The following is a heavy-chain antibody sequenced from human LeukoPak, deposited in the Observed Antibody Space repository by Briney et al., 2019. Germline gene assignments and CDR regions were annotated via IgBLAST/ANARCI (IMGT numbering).Heavy chain of an antibody. CDR2: IYYGGST. CDR3: ARVSGTWFDY. Sequence: PSETLSLTCTVSGGSISGYYWSWIRQPPGKGLEWIGYIYYGGSTNYNPSLKSRVTMSVDTSKNQFSLKLSSVTAADTAVYYCARVSGTWFDYWGQGTLVTVSS. V-gene: IGHV4-59*12. J-gene: IGHJ4*02. CDR1: GGSISGYY. D-gene: IGHD1-26*01.